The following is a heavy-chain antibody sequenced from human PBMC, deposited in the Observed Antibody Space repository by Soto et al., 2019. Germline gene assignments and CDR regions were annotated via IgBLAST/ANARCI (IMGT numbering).Heavy chain of an antibody. V-gene: IGHV3-23*01. D-gene: IGHD3-3*01. CDR2: ISGSGGST. J-gene: IGHJ5*02. CDR3: AKGKVLEWLSKRNWFDP. Sequence: EVQLLESGGGLVQPGGSLRLSCAASGFTFSSYAMSWVRQAPGKGLEWVSAISGSGGSTYYADSVKGRFTISRDNSKNTLYLQMNSLRAEDTAVYYCAKGKVLEWLSKRNWFDPWGQGTLVTVSS. CDR1: GFTFSSYA.